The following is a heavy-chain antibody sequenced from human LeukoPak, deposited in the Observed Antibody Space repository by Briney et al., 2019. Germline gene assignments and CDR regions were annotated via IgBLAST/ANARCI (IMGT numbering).Heavy chain of an antibody. CDR1: GGSISSSSYY. Sequence: SETLSLTCTVSGGSISSSSYYWGWIRRPPGKGLEWIGSIYYSGSTYYNPSLKSRVTISVDTSKNQFSLKLSSVTAADTAVYYCARGGGSYDYWGQGTLVTVSS. J-gene: IGHJ4*02. CDR2: IYYSGST. D-gene: IGHD1-26*01. V-gene: IGHV4-39*01. CDR3: ARGGGSYDY.